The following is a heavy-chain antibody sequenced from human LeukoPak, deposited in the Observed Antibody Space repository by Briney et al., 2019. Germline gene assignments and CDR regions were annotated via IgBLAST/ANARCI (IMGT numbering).Heavy chain of an antibody. J-gene: IGHJ4*02. CDR3: AREGSTSHY. V-gene: IGHV1-2*02. CDR1: GYTLTELS. CDR2: INPNSGGT. Sequence: GASVKVSCKVSGYTLTELSMHWVRQAPGQGLEWMGWINPNSGGTNYAQKFQGRVTMTRDTSISTAYMELSRLRSDDTAVYYCAREGSTSHYWGQGTLVTVSS. D-gene: IGHD2-2*01.